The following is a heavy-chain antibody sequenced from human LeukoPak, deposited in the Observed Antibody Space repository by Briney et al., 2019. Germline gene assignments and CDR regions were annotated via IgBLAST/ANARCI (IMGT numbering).Heavy chain of an antibody. CDR2: IYYSGST. V-gene: IGHV4-59*12. J-gene: IGHJ4*02. CDR1: GGSISSYY. CDR3: ARDPYFYVSGSYSNS. Sequence: SETLSLTCTVSGGSISSYYWSWIRQPPGKGLEWIGYIYYSGSTNYNPSLKSRVTISVDTSKNQFSLKLSSVTAADTAVYYCARDPYFYVSGSYSNSWGQGTLVTVSS. D-gene: IGHD3-10*01.